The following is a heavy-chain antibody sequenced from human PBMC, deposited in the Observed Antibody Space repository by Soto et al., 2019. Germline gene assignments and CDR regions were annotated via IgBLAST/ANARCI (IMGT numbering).Heavy chain of an antibody. J-gene: IGHJ4*02. D-gene: IGHD3-10*01. CDR2: ISYDGSNK. Sequence: QVQLVESGGGVVQPGRSLRLSCAASGFTFSSYGMHWFRQAPGKGLEWVAVISYDGSNKYYADSVKGRFTISRDNSKNTLYLQMNSLRAEDTAVYYCANSGSVDYWGQGTLVTVSS. CDR1: GFTFSSYG. V-gene: IGHV3-30*18. CDR3: ANSGSVDY.